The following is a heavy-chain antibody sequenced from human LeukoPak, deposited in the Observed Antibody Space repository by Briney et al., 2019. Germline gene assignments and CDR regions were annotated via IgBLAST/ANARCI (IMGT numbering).Heavy chain of an antibody. CDR1: GFTFSSYS. J-gene: IGHJ6*04. V-gene: IGHV3-48*01. CDR2: ISSSSSTI. Sequence: GGSPRLSCAASGFTFSSYSMNWVRQAPGKGLEWVSYISSSSSTIYYADSAKGRFTISRDNAKNSLYLQMNSLRAEDTAVYYCAELGITMIGGVWGKGTTVTISS. CDR3: AELGITMIGGV. D-gene: IGHD3-10*02.